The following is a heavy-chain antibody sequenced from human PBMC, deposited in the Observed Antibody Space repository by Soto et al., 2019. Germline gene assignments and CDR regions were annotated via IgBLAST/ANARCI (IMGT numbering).Heavy chain of an antibody. CDR1: GGSISSYY. CDR2: IYYSGST. CDR3: ARHEGPYYDFGSGYLNWFDP. J-gene: IGHJ5*02. Sequence: SETLSLTCTVSGGSISSYYWSWIRQPPGKGLEWIGYIYYSGSTNYNPSLKSRVTISVDTSKNQFSLKLSSVTAADTAVYYCARHEGPYYDFGSGYLNWFDPWGQGTLVTVSS. D-gene: IGHD3-3*01. V-gene: IGHV4-59*08.